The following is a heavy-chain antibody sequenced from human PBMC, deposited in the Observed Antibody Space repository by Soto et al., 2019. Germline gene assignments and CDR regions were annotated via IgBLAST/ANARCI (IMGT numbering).Heavy chain of an antibody. V-gene: IGHV4-39*01. Sequence: SETLSLTCTVSGGSISSSTYYWGWLRQPPGKGLEWIGSIYYSGSAYYNPSLKSRVTISVDTSKDQFSLKLSSVTAPDTAVYYCARHIRALFDYWGQGTLVTVSS. CDR2: IYYSGSA. J-gene: IGHJ4*02. CDR1: GGSISSSTYY. CDR3: ARHIRALFDY. D-gene: IGHD1-20*01.